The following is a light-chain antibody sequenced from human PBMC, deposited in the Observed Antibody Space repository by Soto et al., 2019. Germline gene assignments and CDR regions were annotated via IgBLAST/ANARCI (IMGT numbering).Light chain of an antibody. V-gene: IGKV3-20*01. Sequence: EVALTQSPGTLSLSPGERATLSCRTSQSVVNNQLAWYRQKPGQAPRLLIYNTFHRATGIPDRFSGTGSETDFTLTISRLEAEDCAVYHCQQYGALPPTFGQGTRVEIK. CDR2: NTF. J-gene: IGKJ1*01. CDR3: QQYGALPPT. CDR1: QSVVNNQ.